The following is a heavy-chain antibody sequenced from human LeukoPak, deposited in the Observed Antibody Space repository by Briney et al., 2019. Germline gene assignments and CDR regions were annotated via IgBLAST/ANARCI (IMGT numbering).Heavy chain of an antibody. CDR3: ARGLSKWELTGDYVSDY. V-gene: IGHV1-2*06. D-gene: IGHD7-27*01. CDR2: INPNSGGT. Sequence: ASVKVSCKASGYTFTGYYMHWVRQAPGQGLEWMGRINPNSGGTNYAQKFQGRVTMSRDTSISTAYMELSRLRSDDTAVYYCARGLSKWELTGDYVSDYWGQGTLVTVSS. CDR1: GYTFTGYY. J-gene: IGHJ4*02.